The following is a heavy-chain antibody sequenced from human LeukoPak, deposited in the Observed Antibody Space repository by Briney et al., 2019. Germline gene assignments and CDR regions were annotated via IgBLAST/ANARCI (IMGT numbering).Heavy chain of an antibody. V-gene: IGHV3-7*01. J-gene: IGHJ4*02. CDR3: AKNAHYQGYSYGGIDY. CDR2: IKQDGSEK. D-gene: IGHD5-18*01. CDR1: GFTFSSYG. Sequence: GGSLRLSCAASGFTFSSYGMHWVRQAPGKGLEWVANIKQDGSEKYYVDSVKGRFTISRDNSKNTLYLQMNSLRAEDTAVYYCAKNAHYQGYSYGGIDYWGQGTLVTVSS.